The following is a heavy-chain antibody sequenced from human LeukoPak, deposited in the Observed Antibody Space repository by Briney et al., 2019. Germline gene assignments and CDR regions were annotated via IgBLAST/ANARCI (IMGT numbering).Heavy chain of an antibody. Sequence: GGSLRLSCAGSGFIFNSHWMTWVRQAPGMGLEWVGNIRQEGDEKFYVDSVRGRFTISRDNAKNSLYLHLNSLRTEDTAIYYCARVRTEWYIDLWGRGTLVTVSP. D-gene: IGHD3-3*01. CDR3: ARVRTEWYIDL. J-gene: IGHJ2*01. CDR1: GFIFNSHW. V-gene: IGHV3-7*01. CDR2: IRQEGDEK.